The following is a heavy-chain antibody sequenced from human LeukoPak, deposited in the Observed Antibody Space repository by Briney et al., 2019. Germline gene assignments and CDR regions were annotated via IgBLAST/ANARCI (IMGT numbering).Heavy chain of an antibody. V-gene: IGHV4-59*01. Sequence: PSETLSLTCTVSGGSISSYYWSWIRQPPGKRLEWIGYIYYSGSTNYNPSLKSRVTTSVDTSKNQFSLKLSSVTAADTAVYYCARVTYYDYVWGSSAGLYYFDYWGQGTMVTVSS. CDR1: GGSISSYY. CDR2: IYYSGST. J-gene: IGHJ4*02. CDR3: ARVTYYDYVWGSSAGLYYFDY. D-gene: IGHD3-16*01.